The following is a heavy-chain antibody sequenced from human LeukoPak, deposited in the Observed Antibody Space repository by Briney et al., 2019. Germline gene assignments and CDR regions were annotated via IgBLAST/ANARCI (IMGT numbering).Heavy chain of an antibody. J-gene: IGHJ4*02. CDR3: ASQRWSGYYGTSDY. CDR2: IIPIFGTA. CDR1: GGTFSSYA. Sequence: GASVKVSCKASGGTFSSYAISWVRQAPGQGLGWMGGIIPIFGTANYAQKFQGRVTITADESTSTAYMELSSLRSEDTAVYYCASQRWSGYYGTSDYWGQGTLVTVSS. V-gene: IGHV1-69*13. D-gene: IGHD3-3*01.